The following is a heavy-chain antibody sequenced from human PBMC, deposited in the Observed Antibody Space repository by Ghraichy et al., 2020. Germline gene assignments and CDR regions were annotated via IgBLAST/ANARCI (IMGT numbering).Heavy chain of an antibody. CDR1: GYTFSSYA. J-gene: IGHJ5*02. D-gene: IGHD6-19*01. CDR2: ISYDGSHK. Sequence: GASLRLSCAASGYTFSSYAMHWVRQAPGKGLEWVAAISYDGSHKFYTDSVKGRFTISRDNSKNTLYLQMNSLRTEDTAVYYCARAGIAVPGTRWFDPWGQGTLVTVSS. V-gene: IGHV3-30-3*01. CDR3: ARAGIAVPGTRWFDP.